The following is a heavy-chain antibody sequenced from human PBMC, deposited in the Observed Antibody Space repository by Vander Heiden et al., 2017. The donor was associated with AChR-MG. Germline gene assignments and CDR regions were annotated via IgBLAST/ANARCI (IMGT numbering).Heavy chain of an antibody. CDR2: ISGSGGST. D-gene: IGHD3-10*01. J-gene: IGHJ4*02. V-gene: IGHV3-23*01. Sequence: EVQLLESGGGLVQPGGSLRLSCSAPGFTFSRYAMSWVRQAPGKGLEWVSAISGSGGSTYYADSVKGRFTISRDNSKNTLYLQMNSLRAEDTAVYYCAKDLTGLYGSGNPTLNYWGQGTLVTVSS. CDR1: GFTFSRYA. CDR3: AKDLTGLYGSGNPTLNY.